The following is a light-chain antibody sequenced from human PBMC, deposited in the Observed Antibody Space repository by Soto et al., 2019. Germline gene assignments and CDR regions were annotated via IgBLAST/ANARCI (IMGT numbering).Light chain of an antibody. V-gene: IGKV1-9*01. CDR3: QQLDSYPLT. CDR1: QGIRSY. Sequence: DIQLTQSPSFLSTSVGDRVTITCRASQGIRSYLAWYQQKPGKAPKLLIHTASTLQSGVPSRFSGSESGTEVTLTSSSLQSEDFATYYCQQLDSYPLTFGRGTRLEIK. J-gene: IGKJ5*01. CDR2: TAS.